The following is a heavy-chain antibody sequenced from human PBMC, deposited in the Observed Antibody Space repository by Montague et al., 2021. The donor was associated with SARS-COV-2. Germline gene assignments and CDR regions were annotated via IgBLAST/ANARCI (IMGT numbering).Heavy chain of an antibody. J-gene: IGHJ6*02. Sequence: SGTLSLTCDVYSGSFSDVYWTWVRQSPGKGLGWIGESNHTGSGTYNPSLKGRVSLSRDTSKNQISLKLQSVTPADTGVDDCARGKVMISGVLLFIPAARHFDAWGQGTSVTVSS. D-gene: IGHD3-3*01. CDR1: SGSFSDVY. CDR2: SNHTGSG. CDR3: ARGKVMISGVLLFIPAARHFDA. V-gene: IGHV4-34*01.